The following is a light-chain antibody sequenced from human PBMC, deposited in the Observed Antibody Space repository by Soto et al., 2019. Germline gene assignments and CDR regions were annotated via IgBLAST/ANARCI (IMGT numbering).Light chain of an antibody. Sequence: QSVLTQPLSVSGAPGQRVTISCTGFDSNIGADYGVHWYQQFPGTAPKLLIYGDSYRPSGVSGRFSGSKSGTSASLAITGLQAEDEADYYCAAWDDSLTGVVFGGGTKVTVL. CDR2: GDS. CDR3: AAWDDSLTGVV. V-gene: IGLV1-40*01. CDR1: DSNIGADYG. J-gene: IGLJ2*01.